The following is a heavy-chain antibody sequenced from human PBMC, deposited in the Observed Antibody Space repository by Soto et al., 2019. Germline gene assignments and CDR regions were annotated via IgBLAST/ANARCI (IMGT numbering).Heavy chain of an antibody. J-gene: IGHJ4*02. CDR3: ARRAPPGGYFDY. CDR2: MWYDGSIQ. Sequence: QVQLVESGGGVVQPGRSLRLSCAASGFTFSNYGMHWVRQAPGKGLEWVAVMWYDGSIQNYADSVKGRFSISRDTSKNTLDLQMNSLTADDTAVYYCARRAPPGGYFDYWGQGTLVTVSS. V-gene: IGHV3-33*01. CDR1: GFTFSNYG. D-gene: IGHD1-26*01.